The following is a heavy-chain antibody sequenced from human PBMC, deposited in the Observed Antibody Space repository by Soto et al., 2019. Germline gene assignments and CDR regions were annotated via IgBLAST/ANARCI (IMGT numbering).Heavy chain of an antibody. V-gene: IGHV1-2*02. Sequence: GASVKVSCKASGYTFTGYYMHWVRQAPGQGLEWMGWINPNSGGTNYAQKFQGRVTMTRDTSISTAYMELSRLRSDDTAVYYCARAARVCSGGSCYSDAHYYYGVDVWGQGTTVTVSS. D-gene: IGHD2-15*01. J-gene: IGHJ6*02. CDR1: GYTFTGYY. CDR3: ARAARVCSGGSCYSDAHYYYGVDV. CDR2: INPNSGGT.